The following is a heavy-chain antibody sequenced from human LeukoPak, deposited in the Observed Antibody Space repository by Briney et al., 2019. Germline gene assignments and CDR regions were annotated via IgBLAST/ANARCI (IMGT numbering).Heavy chain of an antibody. CDR1: GFTFSSYE. Sequence: GGPLRLSCAASGFTFSSYEMNWVRQAPGKGLEWVSYISSSGSTIYYADSVKGRFTISRDNAKNSLYLQMNSLRAEDAAVYYCARDTIAIGFYYFDYWGQGTLVTVSS. CDR2: ISSSGSTI. CDR3: ARDTIAIGFYYFDY. V-gene: IGHV3-48*03. D-gene: IGHD2-2*02. J-gene: IGHJ4*02.